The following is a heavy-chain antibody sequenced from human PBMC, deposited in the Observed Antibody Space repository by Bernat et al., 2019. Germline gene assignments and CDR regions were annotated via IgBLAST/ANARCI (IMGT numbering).Heavy chain of an antibody. Sequence: EEQLLESGGGLVQPGGSLRLSCAASGFTFGNYAMTWVRQAPGKGLEWVSGIGGRGGSTYYTDSVKGRFTISRDNSKNSLYLQMNSLRAEDTALYYCARETFDPLDYWGQGTLVTVSS. CDR3: ARETFDPLDY. V-gene: IGHV3-23*01. CDR2: IGGRGGST. CDR1: GFTFGNYA. D-gene: IGHD3-9*01. J-gene: IGHJ4*02.